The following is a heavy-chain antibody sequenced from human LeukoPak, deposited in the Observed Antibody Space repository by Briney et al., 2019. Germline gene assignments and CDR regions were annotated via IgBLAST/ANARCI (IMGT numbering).Heavy chain of an antibody. Sequence: SETLSLTCTVSGGSISSSSYYWSWIRQPPGKGLEWIGYISYIGSTKYNPSLKSRVTISEDTSKKQFSLKLSSVTAADAAVYYCAGSYHYYMDVWGKGTTVTVSS. CDR3: AGSYHYYMDV. V-gene: IGHV4-61*01. CDR2: ISYIGST. CDR1: GGSISSSSYY. J-gene: IGHJ6*03.